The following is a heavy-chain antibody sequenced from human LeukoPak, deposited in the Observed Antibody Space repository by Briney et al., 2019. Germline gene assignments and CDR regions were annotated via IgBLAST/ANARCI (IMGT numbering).Heavy chain of an antibody. V-gene: IGHV4-59*01. Sequence: PSETLSLTCSSSGGSISSSYWSWIRQPPGKGLEWIAFIYYNGRTKYNPSLQSRVTISQDTSKNHFSLQLRSMTAADTAMYYCARLLDYDNSGGPDTFDIWGQGTMVTVSS. J-gene: IGHJ3*02. CDR3: ARLLDYDNSGGPDTFDI. CDR2: IYYNGRT. CDR1: GGSISSSY. D-gene: IGHD3-22*01.